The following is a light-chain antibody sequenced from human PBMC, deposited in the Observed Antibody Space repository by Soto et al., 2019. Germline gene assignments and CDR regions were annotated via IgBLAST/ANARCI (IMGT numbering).Light chain of an antibody. CDR2: ATS. Sequence: DIQLTQSPSSVSASVGDSVTITCRASESVSYYISWYQQSPGKAPRLLISATSRLQSGVPSRFSGTGSGTHFTLTISGLRPEDFATYYCQQTYSTPPINFGGGTQEEVK. J-gene: IGKJ4*01. CDR1: ESVSYY. CDR3: QQTYSTPPIN. V-gene: IGKV1-39*01.